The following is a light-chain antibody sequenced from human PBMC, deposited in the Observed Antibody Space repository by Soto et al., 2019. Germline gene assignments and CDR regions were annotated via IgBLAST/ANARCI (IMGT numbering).Light chain of an antibody. Sequence: EIVLTQSPATLSLSPGERATLSCRASQSVSSNLAWYQQKPGQAPRLLIYGASTRAAGIPARFSGSGSGTEFTLTISSLQSEDFAVYYCQQYNNSPFTFCRGTKVDIK. CDR2: GAS. V-gene: IGKV3-15*01. CDR3: QQYNNSPFT. CDR1: QSVSSN. J-gene: IGKJ3*01.